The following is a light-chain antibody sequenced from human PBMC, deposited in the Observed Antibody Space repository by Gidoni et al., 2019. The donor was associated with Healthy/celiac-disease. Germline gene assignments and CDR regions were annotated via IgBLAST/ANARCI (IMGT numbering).Light chain of an antibody. CDR2: SAS. J-gene: IGKJ2*01. V-gene: IGKV1-27*01. Sequence: DIQLTQSPSSLSASVGNRVTITCRVSQGISSYFNWYRQKRGEVPKLLMYSASNLQSGVPSRISSGRSGTDFTLTISSLQPEDVATYYGQRTYNAPPDTLGQGTKLEIK. CDR3: QRTYNAPPDT. CDR1: QGISSY.